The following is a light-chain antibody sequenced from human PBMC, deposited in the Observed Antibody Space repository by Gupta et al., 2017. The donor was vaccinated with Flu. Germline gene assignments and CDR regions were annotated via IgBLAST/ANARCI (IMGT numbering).Light chain of an antibody. J-gene: IGLJ1*01. CDR2: EVS. CDR3: SSYTSSYTFV. Sequence: QSALTQPPSVSGSPGQSVTISCTGTGSDVGTYNRVSWYRHPPGTAPKLIIYEVSNRPSGVPARFSGSKSGNTASLTISGLQGEDEADYYCSSYTSSYTFVFGTGTKVTVL. CDR1: GSDVGTYNR. V-gene: IGLV2-18*02.